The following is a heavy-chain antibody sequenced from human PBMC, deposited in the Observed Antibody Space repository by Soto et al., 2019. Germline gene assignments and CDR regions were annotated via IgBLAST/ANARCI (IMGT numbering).Heavy chain of an antibody. V-gene: IGHV3-23*01. CDR3: AKGRPYYYDSSGYYRNNFDY. Sequence: EVQLLESGGGLVQPGGSLRLSCAASGFTFSSYAMSWVRQAPGKGLEWVSAISGSGGSTYYADSVKGRFTISRDNSKNTLYLQMNSLRAEDTAVYYCAKGRPYYYDSSGYYRNNFDYWGQGTLVTVSS. J-gene: IGHJ4*02. D-gene: IGHD3-22*01. CDR1: GFTFSSYA. CDR2: ISGSGGST.